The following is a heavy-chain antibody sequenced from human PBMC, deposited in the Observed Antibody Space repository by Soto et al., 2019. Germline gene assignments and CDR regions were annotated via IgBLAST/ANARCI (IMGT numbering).Heavy chain of an antibody. V-gene: IGHV3-33*01. CDR2: IWYDGSNK. CDR3: ARAGVYSYGAFDY. CDR1: GFTFSSYG. J-gene: IGHJ4*02. D-gene: IGHD5-18*01. Sequence: QVPLVESGGGVVQPGRSLRLSCAASGFTFSSYGMHWVRQAPGKGLEWVAVIWYDGSNKYYADVVKGRLTISRDNSRTTPYLQMSSLRAEETAVYHCARAGVYSYGAFDYWGQGTLVTVSS.